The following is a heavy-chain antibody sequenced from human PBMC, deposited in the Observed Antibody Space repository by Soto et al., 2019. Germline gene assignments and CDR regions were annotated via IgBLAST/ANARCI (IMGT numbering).Heavy chain of an antibody. CDR2: ISSSGGST. CDR3: VKAGFGAPRKAPVNTAFGC. D-gene: IGHD3-16*01. J-gene: IGHJ4*02. Sequence: GGSLRLSCSVSGFTFSSYAMHWVRQSPGKGLKYVSAISSSGGSTYYADSVRGIFTISRDNSKNTLFLQMSSLRADDTAIYYCVKAGFGAPRKAPVNTAFGCWGQGGLVTVSS. CDR1: GFTFSSYA. V-gene: IGHV3-64D*06.